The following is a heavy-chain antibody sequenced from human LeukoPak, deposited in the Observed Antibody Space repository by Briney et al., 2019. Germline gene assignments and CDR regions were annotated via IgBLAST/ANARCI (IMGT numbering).Heavy chain of an antibody. V-gene: IGHV3-23*01. Sequence: GGSLRLSCVASGVSFWNYAMSWVRQALGKGLQRVSQISGTGGATWYAGFARDRFTISRDNSKKTLFLQMSGLRVEDTAMYYCVKDPRDTYGTNWFVSWGQGTLLIVSS. CDR2: ISGTGGAT. CDR1: GVSFWNYA. J-gene: IGHJ5*01. CDR3: VKDPRDTYGTNWFVS. D-gene: IGHD2-21*01.